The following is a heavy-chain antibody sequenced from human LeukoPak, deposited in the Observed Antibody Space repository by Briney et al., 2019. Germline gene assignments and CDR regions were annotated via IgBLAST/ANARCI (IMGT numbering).Heavy chain of an antibody. J-gene: IGHJ5*02. V-gene: IGHV4-39*01. CDR2: VYSTGNT. CDR1: GDSTNSNSYH. Sequence: SETLSLTCTVSGDSTNSNSYHWGWIRQPPGKGLEWIGTVYSTGNTYYTPSLKSRVTISVDTSNNQFSLKLTSVTAADTAVYYCARPHLTWRVEYFDPWGQGTLVTVSS. D-gene: IGHD3-16*01. CDR3: ARPHLTWRVEYFDP.